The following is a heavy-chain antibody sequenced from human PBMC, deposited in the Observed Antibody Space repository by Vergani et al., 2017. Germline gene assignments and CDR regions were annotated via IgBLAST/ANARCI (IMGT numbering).Heavy chain of an antibody. CDR3: ARATGKGMKYAFDI. J-gene: IGHJ3*02. D-gene: IGHD1-14*01. CDR2: IYYSGST. V-gene: IGHV4-59*01. CDR1: GGSISSYY. Sequence: QVQLQESGPGLVKPSETLSLPCTVSGGSISSYYWSWIRQPPGKGLEWIGYIYYSGSTNYNPSLKSRVTRSVDTSKNQFSLKLSSVTAADTAVDYCARATGKGMKYAFDIWGQGTMVTVSS.